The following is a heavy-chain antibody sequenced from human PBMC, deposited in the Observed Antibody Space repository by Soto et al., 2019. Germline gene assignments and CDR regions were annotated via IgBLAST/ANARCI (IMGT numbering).Heavy chain of an antibody. J-gene: IGHJ6*02. Sequence: GASVKVSCKASGYTFISFGISWVRQAPGQGLEWMGWISAYNGNTNYAQKLQGRVTMTTDTSTSTAYMELRSLRSDDTAVYYCAREPRGILGYYGMDVWGQGTTVTVSS. V-gene: IGHV1-18*01. CDR1: GYTFISFG. CDR3: AREPRGILGYYGMDV. CDR2: ISAYNGNT. D-gene: IGHD2-15*01.